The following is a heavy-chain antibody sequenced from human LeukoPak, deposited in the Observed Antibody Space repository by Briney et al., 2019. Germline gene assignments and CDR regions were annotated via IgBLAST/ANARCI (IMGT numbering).Heavy chain of an antibody. CDR3: ARLVTTVTTGADY. V-gene: IGHV4-38-2*01. Sequence: SETLSLTCAVSGDSISSGHYWGWIRQPPGKGLEWIGGIFHIGSTYYNPSLKSRLTISVDTSKNQFSLRLTSVTAADTAVYYCARLVTTVTTGADYWGQGTLVTVSS. CDR2: IFHIGST. D-gene: IGHD4-11*01. J-gene: IGHJ4*02. CDR1: GDSISSGHY.